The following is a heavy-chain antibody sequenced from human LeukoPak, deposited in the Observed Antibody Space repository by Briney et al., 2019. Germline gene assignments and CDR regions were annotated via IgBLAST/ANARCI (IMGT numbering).Heavy chain of an antibody. D-gene: IGHD2-15*01. CDR2: INHSGST. Sequence: PSETLSLTCAVYGGSFSGYYWSWIRQPPGKGLEWIGEINHSGSTNYNPSLKSRVTISVDTSKNQFSLKLSSVTAADTAVYYCARARKQGFIVVVVAAKVAWFDPWGQGTLVTVSS. CDR1: GGSFSGYY. CDR3: ARARKQGFIVVVVAAKVAWFDP. V-gene: IGHV4-34*01. J-gene: IGHJ5*02.